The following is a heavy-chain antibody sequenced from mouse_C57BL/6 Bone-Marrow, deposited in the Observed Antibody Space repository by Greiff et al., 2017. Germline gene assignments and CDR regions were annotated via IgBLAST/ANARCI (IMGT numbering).Heavy chain of an antibody. D-gene: IGHD4-1*01. V-gene: IGHV1-69*01. CDR3: ARDWDKNFDY. Sequence: QVQLQQPGAELVMPGASVKLSRKASGYTFTSYWMHWVKQRPGQGLEWVGEIDPSDSYTNYNQKFKGKSTLTVDKSASTAYMQLSSLTSEDSAVYYCARDWDKNFDYWGQGTTLTVSS. CDR2: IDPSDSYT. J-gene: IGHJ2*01. CDR1: GYTFTSYW.